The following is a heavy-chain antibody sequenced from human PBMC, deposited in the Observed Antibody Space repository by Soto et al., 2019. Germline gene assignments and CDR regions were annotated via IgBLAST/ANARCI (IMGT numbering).Heavy chain of an antibody. CDR1: GGSISSDY. CDR3: ARGYCSGGNCYRFNFDY. Sequence: PSETLSLTCTVSGGSISSDYWSWIRQSPGKGLEWIGYIYYSGSTNYNPSLKSRVTISVDTSKNQFSLKLSSVTAADTAVYYCARGYCSGGNCYRFNFDYWGQGTLVTVS. CDR2: IYYSGST. J-gene: IGHJ4*02. V-gene: IGHV4-59*01. D-gene: IGHD2-15*01.